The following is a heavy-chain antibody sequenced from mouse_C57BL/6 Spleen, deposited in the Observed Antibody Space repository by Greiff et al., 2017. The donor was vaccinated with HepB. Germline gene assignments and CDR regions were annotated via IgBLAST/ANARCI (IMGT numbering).Heavy chain of an antibody. V-gene: IGHV1-18*01. CDR3: ARGHYGSSFYFDY. Sequence: EVPLQQSGPELVKPGASVKIPCKASGYTFTDYNMDWVKQSHGKSLEWIGDINPNNGGTIYNQKFKGKATLTVDKSSSTAYMELRSLTSEDTAVYYCARGHYGSSFYFDYWGQGTTLTVSS. CDR2: INPNNGGT. J-gene: IGHJ2*01. D-gene: IGHD1-1*01. CDR1: GYTFTDYN.